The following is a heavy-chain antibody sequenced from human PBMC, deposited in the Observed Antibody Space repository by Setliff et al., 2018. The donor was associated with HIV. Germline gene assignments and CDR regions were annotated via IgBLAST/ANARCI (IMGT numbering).Heavy chain of an antibody. CDR3: ARPALAGKGLQFLEWLHYYYYYMDV. D-gene: IGHD3-3*01. CDR1: GFTFSSYS. V-gene: IGHV3-21*01. Sequence: GGSLRLSCAASGFTFSSYSMNWVRQAPGKGLEWVSSISSSSSYIYYADSVKGRFTISRDNAKNSLYLQMNSLRAEDTAVYYCARPALAGKGLQFLEWLHYYYYYMDVWGKGTTVTVSS. CDR2: ISSSSSYI. J-gene: IGHJ6*03.